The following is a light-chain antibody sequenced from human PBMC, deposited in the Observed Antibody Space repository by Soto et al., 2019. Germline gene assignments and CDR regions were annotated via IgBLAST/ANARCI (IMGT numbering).Light chain of an antibody. CDR3: AAWDGSLNGYV. CDR2: SNN. CDR1: SSNIGRNT. J-gene: IGLJ1*01. V-gene: IGLV1-44*01. Sequence: QSVLTQPPSTSGTPGQRVTISCSGSSSNIGRNTVNWYQHLPGTAPTLLIYSNNQRPSGVPDRFSCSKSGTSASLAVSGLQSEDEADYYCAAWDGSLNGYVFGTGTKLTVL.